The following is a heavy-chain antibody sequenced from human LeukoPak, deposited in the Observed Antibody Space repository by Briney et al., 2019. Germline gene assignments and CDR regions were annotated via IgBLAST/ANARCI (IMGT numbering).Heavy chain of an antibody. CDR3: ARDGGSYDNFDY. CDR1: GFTFSSYG. D-gene: IGHD1-26*01. J-gene: IGHJ4*02. CDR2: IWYDGSNK. Sequence: PGRSLRLSCAASGFTFSSYGMHWVRQAPGKGLEWVAVIWYDGSNKYYADSVKGRFTISRDNSKNTLYLQMNSLRAEDTAVYYCARDGGSYDNFDYWGQGILVTVSS. V-gene: IGHV3-33*01.